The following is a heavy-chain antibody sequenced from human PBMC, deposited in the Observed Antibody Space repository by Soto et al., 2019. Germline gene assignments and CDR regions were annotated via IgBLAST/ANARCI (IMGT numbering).Heavy chain of an antibody. J-gene: IGHJ6*02. CDR2: INYSGST. D-gene: IGHD3-3*01. CDR3: ARGPINYDFWSGYYWPTYGMDV. Sequence: QVQLQQWGAGLLKPSETLSLTCAVYGGSFSGYYWSWIRQPPGKGLEWIGEINYSGSTNYNPSLKSRVTISVDTSKNQFSLKLSSVTAADTAVYYCARGPINYDFWSGYYWPTYGMDVWGQGTTVTVSS. CDR1: GGSFSGYY. V-gene: IGHV4-34*01.